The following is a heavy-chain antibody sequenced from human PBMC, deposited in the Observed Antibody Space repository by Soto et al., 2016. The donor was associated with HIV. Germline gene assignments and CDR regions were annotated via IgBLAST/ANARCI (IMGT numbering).Heavy chain of an antibody. CDR1: GFSFSTSG. CDR3: ARDDTMTLDY. V-gene: IGHV3-33*01. Sequence: VQLVESGGGVVQPGRSLRLSCTASGFSFSTSGMHWVRQTPGKGLEWVAVIYYDGTHKYYPDSVKGRFTISRDNSKNTLYLQMNSLRAEDTAVYYCARDDTMTLDYWGQGTLVTVSS. J-gene: IGHJ4*02. CDR2: IYYDGTHK. D-gene: IGHD4-17*01.